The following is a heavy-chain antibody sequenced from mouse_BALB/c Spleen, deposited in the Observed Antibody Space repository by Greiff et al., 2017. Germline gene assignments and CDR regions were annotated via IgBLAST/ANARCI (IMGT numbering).Heavy chain of an antibody. V-gene: IGHV5-17*02. J-gene: IGHJ4*01. CDR2: ISSGSSTI. CDR3: ARKVLYAMDY. CDR1: GFTFSSFG. Sequence: EVKLMESGGGLVQPGGSRKLSCAASGFTFSSFGMHWVRQAPEKGLEWVAYISSGSSTIYYADTVKGRFTISRDNPKNTLFLQMTSLRSEDTAMYYCARKVLYAMDYWGQGTSVTVSS. D-gene: IGHD2-14*01.